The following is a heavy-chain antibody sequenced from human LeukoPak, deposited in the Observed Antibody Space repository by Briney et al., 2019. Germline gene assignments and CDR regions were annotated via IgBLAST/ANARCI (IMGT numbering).Heavy chain of an antibody. V-gene: IGHV3-43*02. Sequence: GGSLRLSCVASGLNFGDSAMHWVRQALGKGLEWVSLISADGGSTFSADSVKGRFSIFRDNSKNSLYLQMNSLRSEDTAMYYCAKEAGKFDYWGQGTLVAVSS. CDR3: AKEAGKFDY. D-gene: IGHD6-13*01. J-gene: IGHJ4*02. CDR1: GLNFGDSA. CDR2: ISADGGST.